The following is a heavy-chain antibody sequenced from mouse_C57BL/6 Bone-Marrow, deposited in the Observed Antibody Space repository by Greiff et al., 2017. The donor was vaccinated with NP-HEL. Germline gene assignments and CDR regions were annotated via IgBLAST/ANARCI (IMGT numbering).Heavy chain of an antibody. Sequence: VQLQQSVAELVRPGASVKLSCTASGFNIKNTYMHWVKQRPEQGLEWIGRIDPANGNTNYAPKFQGKATITADTSSNTAYLQLSSLTSEDTAIYYCARKEGYGNYGFAYWGQGTLVTVSA. CDR2: IDPANGNT. D-gene: IGHD2-1*01. CDR3: ARKEGYGNYGFAY. CDR1: GFNIKNTY. J-gene: IGHJ3*01. V-gene: IGHV14-3*01.